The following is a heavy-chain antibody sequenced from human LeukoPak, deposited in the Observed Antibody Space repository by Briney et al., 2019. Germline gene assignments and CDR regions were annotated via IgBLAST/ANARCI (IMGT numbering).Heavy chain of an antibody. CDR3: ASGPNSPIAVAGPDNWFDP. V-gene: IGHV1-2*02. J-gene: IGHJ5*02. D-gene: IGHD6-19*01. CDR1: GYTFTGYY. CDR2: INPNSGGT. Sequence: ASVKVSCKASGYTFTGYYMHWVRQAPGQGLEWMGWINPNSGGTNYAQKFQGGVTMTRDTSISTAYMELSRLRSDDTAVYYCASGPNSPIAVAGPDNWFDPWGQGTLVTVSS.